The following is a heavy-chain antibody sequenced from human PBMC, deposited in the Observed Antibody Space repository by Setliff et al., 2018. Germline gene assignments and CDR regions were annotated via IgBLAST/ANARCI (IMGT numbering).Heavy chain of an antibody. CDR1: GYTLTELS. J-gene: IGHJ4*02. V-gene: IGHV1-24*01. CDR3: ATQPLQWELLGFDY. CDR2: FDPEDGET. D-gene: IGHD1-26*01. Sequence: ASVKVSCKVSGYTLTELSMHWVRQAPGKGLEWMGGFDPEDGETIYAQKFQGRVTMTGDTSTDTAYMELSSLRSEDTAVYYCATQPLQWELLGFDYWGQGTLVTVSS.